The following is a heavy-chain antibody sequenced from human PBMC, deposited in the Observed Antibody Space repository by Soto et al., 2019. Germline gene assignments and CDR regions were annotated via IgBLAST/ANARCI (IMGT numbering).Heavy chain of an antibody. D-gene: IGHD2-15*01. J-gene: IGHJ4*02. CDR2: ISGSGGST. CDR1: GFTFSSYA. CDR3: ANRYCSGGSCPRPYDY. V-gene: IGHV3-23*01. Sequence: EVQLLESGGGLVQPGGSLRLSCAASGFTFSSYAMSWVRQAPGKGLEWDSAISGSGGSTYYADSVKGRFTISRDNSKNTLCLQMNSLRAEDTAVYYCANRYCSGGSCPRPYDYGGQGTLVTVSS.